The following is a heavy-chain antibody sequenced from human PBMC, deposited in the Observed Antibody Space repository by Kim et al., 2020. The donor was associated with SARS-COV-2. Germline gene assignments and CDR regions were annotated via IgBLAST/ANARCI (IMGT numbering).Heavy chain of an antibody. D-gene: IGHD3-16*01. CDR2: T. Sequence: TYYNPSLKSRVTISVDTSKNQFSLKLSSVTAADTAVYYCARHWGPDAFDIWGQGTMVTVSS. CDR3: ARHWGPDAFDI. J-gene: IGHJ3*02. V-gene: IGHV4-39*01.